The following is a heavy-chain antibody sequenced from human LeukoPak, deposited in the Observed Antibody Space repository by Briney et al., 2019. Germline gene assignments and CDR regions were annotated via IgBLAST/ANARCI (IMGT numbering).Heavy chain of an antibody. CDR1: GGSFSGYY. CDR3: ARGRYSGSYYRRNCFDP. D-gene: IGHD1-26*01. J-gene: IGHJ5*02. CDR2: INHSGST. Sequence: SETLSLTCAVYGGSFSGYYWSWIRQPPGKGLEWIGEINHSGSTNYNPSLKSRVTISVDTSKNQFSLKLSSVTAADTAVYYCARGRYSGSYYRRNCFDPWGQGTLVTVSS. V-gene: IGHV4-34*01.